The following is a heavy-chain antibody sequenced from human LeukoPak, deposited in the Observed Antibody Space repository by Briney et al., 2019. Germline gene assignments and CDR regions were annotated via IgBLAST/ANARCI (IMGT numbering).Heavy chain of an antibody. CDR3: ARATDSGDY. D-gene: IGHD3-10*01. V-gene: IGHV4-34*01. CDR1: GGSFSGYY. CDR2: INHSGST. Sequence: PSETLSLTCAVYGGSFSGYYWSWIRQPPGKGLEWIGEINHSGSTNYNPSLKSRVTISVDTSKNQFSLKLSSVTAADTAVYYCARATDSGDYWGQGTLVTVSS. J-gene: IGHJ4*02.